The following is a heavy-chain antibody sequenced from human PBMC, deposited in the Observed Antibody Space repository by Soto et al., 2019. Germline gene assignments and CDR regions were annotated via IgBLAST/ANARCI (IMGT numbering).Heavy chain of an antibody. CDR2: INHSGST. V-gene: IGHV4-34*01. CDR1: GGSFSGYY. J-gene: IGHJ5*02. D-gene: IGHD5-18*01. Sequence: SETLSLTCAVYGGSFSGYYWSWIRQPPGKGLEWIGEINHSGSTNYNPSLKSRVTISVDTSKNQFSLKLSSVTAADTAVYYCARPALRGYSYDPRVRGWFDPWGQGTLVTVSS. CDR3: ARPALRGYSYDPRVRGWFDP.